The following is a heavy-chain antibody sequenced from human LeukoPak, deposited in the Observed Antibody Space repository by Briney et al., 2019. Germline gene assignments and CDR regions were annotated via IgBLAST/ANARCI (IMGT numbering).Heavy chain of an antibody. Sequence: PGGSLRLSCAASGFTFSSNSMNWVRQAPGKGLEWVSSISSSSSYIYYADSVKGRFTISRDNAKNSLYLLMNSLRAEDTAVYYCARDSVRGGRYGMDVWGQGTTVTVSS. CDR3: ARDSVRGGRYGMDV. CDR1: GFTFSSNS. CDR2: ISSSSSYI. J-gene: IGHJ6*02. V-gene: IGHV3-21*01. D-gene: IGHD3-10*01.